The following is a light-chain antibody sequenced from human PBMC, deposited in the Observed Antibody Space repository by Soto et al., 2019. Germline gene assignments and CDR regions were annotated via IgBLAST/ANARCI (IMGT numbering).Light chain of an antibody. CDR2: ATS. CDR1: QALNGN. J-gene: IGKJ1*01. CDR3: QQYYEYPRT. Sequence: AIRMTQSPSSLSASTGDRVAITCRASQALNGNLAWYQQKSGKAPKVLIYATSTLQSGVPSRFSASGSGTDFTLPINPLQSEDVATYYCQQYYEYPRTFGQGTKVEIK. V-gene: IGKV1-8*01.